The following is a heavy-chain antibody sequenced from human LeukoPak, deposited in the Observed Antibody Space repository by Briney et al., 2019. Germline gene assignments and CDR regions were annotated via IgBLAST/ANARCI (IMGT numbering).Heavy chain of an antibody. J-gene: IGHJ5*02. V-gene: IGHV3-30*03. CDR1: AFTFSSYN. D-gene: IGHD3-22*01. CDR2: ISYDGSNK. Sequence: PGGSLRLSCAVSAFTFSSYNMHWVRQAPGKGLEWVAVISYDGSNKYYADSVKGRFTISRDNSKNTLYLQMNSLRAEDTAVYYCAMVPYDSSGYSVPWGQGTLVTVSS. CDR3: AMVPYDSSGYSVP.